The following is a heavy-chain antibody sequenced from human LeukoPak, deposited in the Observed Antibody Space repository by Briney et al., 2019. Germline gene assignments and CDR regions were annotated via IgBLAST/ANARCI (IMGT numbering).Heavy chain of an antibody. V-gene: IGHV4-59*01. Sequence: SETLSLTRTVSGGSISSYYGSWIRQPPGKGLGWIGYIYYSGSTNYNPSLKSRVTISVDTSKNQFSLKLSSVTAADTAVYYCARAISSSWYYYYYYMDGWGKGTTVTVSS. CDR3: ARAISSSWYYYYYYMDG. CDR2: IYYSGST. CDR1: GGSISSYY. D-gene: IGHD6-13*01. J-gene: IGHJ6*03.